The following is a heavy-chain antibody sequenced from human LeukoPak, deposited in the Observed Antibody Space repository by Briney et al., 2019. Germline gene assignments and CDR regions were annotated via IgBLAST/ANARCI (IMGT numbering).Heavy chain of an antibody. J-gene: IGHJ4*02. Sequence: GGSLRLSCAVSGFTLSNAWMSWVRQAPGKGLEWVGRIKSKPDGGAIDYAAPVKGRFAISRDDSKDVLYLQMNSLKTEDTAVYYCTRDKLELRQFDYWGQGTLVTVSS. D-gene: IGHD1-7*01. CDR3: TRDKLELRQFDY. CDR1: GFTLSNAW. CDR2: IKSKPDGGAI. V-gene: IGHV3-15*01.